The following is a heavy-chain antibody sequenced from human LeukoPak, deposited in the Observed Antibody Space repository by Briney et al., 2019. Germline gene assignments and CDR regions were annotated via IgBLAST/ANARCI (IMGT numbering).Heavy chain of an antibody. CDR2: ISGSGGST. V-gene: IGHV3-23*01. Sequence: GGSLRLSCAASGFTFSSYAMSWVRQAPGKGLEWVSAISGSGGSTYYADSVKGRFTISRDNSKNTLYLQMNSLRAEDTAVYYCAKDGRAYDYGDYGYFQHWGQGNLVTVSS. J-gene: IGHJ1*01. CDR3: AKDGRAYDYGDYGYFQH. D-gene: IGHD4-17*01. CDR1: GFTFSSYA.